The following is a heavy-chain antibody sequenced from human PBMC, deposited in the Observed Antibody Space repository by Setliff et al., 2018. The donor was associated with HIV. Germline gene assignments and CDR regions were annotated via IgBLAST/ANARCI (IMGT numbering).Heavy chain of an antibody. CDR2: IYYSGNT. CDR3: ASLPPLYDSSGYYFDY. V-gene: IGHV4-61*01. D-gene: IGHD3-22*01. CDR1: GDSVSSRSYY. J-gene: IGHJ4*02. Sequence: PSETLSLTCTVSGDSVSSRSYYWSWIRQPPGKGLEWIGYIYYSGNTYYNPSLKSRVTISTYTSKNEFSLKLTSVTAADTAVYYCASLPPLYDSSGYYFDYWGQGTLVTVSS.